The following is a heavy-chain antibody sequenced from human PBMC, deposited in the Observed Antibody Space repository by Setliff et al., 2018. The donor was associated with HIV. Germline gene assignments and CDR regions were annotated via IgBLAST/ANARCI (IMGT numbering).Heavy chain of an antibody. D-gene: IGHD6-6*01. CDR2: FYHGGST. J-gene: IGHJ6*03. V-gene: IGHV4-38-2*01. Sequence: PSETLSLTCAVSGSSIRGAYYWGWIRQPPGKGLEWIGSFYHGGSTLYNPSLRSRVTISVDTSKNHFSLLLTSVTAADTAAYYCARGGGTSSPIDYHYYIDVWGKGTTVTVSS. CDR1: GSSIRGAYY. CDR3: ARGGGTSSPIDYHYYIDV.